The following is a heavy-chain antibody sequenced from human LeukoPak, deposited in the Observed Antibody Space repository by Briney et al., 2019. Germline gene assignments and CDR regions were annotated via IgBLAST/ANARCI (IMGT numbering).Heavy chain of an antibody. Sequence: QAGGSLRLSCVAPQFTSNKYGIHWVRQAPGKGLEWVAYMRYDGSHEFYRDSVKGRFAISGDSSGKTLYLQMNNLRLEDTAMYYCAESDTGDHWTGSWGRGTLVPVSS. CDR1: QFTSNKYG. D-gene: IGHD3/OR15-3a*01. J-gene: IGHJ5*02. V-gene: IGHV3-30*02. CDR3: AESDTGDHWTGS. CDR2: MRYDGSHE.